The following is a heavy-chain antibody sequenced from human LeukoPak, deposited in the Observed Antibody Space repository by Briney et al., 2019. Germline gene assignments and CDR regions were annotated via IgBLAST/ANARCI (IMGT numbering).Heavy chain of an antibody. Sequence: PSETLSLTCTVSGGSISGSSYYWGWIRQPPGKGLEWIGSIYYSGSTYYNPSLKSRVTISVDTSKNQFSLKLSSVTAADTAVYYCARERLLWFGEGPFDYWGQGTLVTVSS. J-gene: IGHJ4*02. CDR1: GGSISGSSYY. V-gene: IGHV4-39*07. CDR2: IYYSGST. D-gene: IGHD3-10*01. CDR3: ARERLLWFGEGPFDY.